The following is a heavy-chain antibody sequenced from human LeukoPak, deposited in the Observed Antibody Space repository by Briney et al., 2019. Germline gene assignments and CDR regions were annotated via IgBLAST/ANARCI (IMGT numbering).Heavy chain of an antibody. CDR2: IYTSGST. D-gene: IGHD2-2*01. CDR1: VGSISSGSYY. Sequence: SQTLSLTCTVFVGSISSGSYYWSWIRQPAGKGLEWIGRIYTSGSTNYNPSLKSRVTISVDTSKNQFSLKLSSVTAADTAVYYCARDIVVVPAAIGFDPWGQGTLVTVSS. CDR3: ARDIVVVPAAIGFDP. J-gene: IGHJ5*02. V-gene: IGHV4-61*02.